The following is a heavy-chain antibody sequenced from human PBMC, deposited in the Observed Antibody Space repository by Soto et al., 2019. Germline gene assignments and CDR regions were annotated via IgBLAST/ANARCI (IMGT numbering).Heavy chain of an antibody. CDR2: IYYSGST. CDR1: GGSISHVYYY. J-gene: IGHJ4*02. Sequence: SETLSLTCAVSGGSISHVYYYWSWIRQLPGKGLEWIGYIYYSGSTYSNPSLRSRVTISVDTSRDQFSLNLNSVTAADTAVYYCARHFGNYGDWAFDFWGQGTLVTVSS. CDR3: ARHFGNYGDWAFDF. V-gene: IGHV4-30-4*01. D-gene: IGHD4-17*01.